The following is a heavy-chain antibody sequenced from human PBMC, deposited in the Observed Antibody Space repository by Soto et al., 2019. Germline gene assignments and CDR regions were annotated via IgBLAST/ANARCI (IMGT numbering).Heavy chain of an antibody. V-gene: IGHV5-51*01. Sequence: GESLQISCKGSGYSFTSYWIGWVRQMPGKGLEWMGIIYPGDSDTRYSPSFQGQVTISADKSISTAYLQWSSLKASDTAMYYCARYGYSYGFESPVDYWGQGTLVTVSS. CDR2: IYPGDSDT. J-gene: IGHJ4*02. CDR3: ARYGYSYGFESPVDY. CDR1: GYSFTSYW. D-gene: IGHD5-18*01.